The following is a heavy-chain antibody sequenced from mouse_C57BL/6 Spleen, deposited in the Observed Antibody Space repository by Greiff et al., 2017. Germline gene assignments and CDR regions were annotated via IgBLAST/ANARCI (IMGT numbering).Heavy chain of an antibody. CDR3: ARQKYYGSYWYFDV. CDR1: GYAFSSSW. Sequence: QVQLKESGPELVKPGASVKISCKASGYAFSSSWMNWVKQRPGKGLEWIGRIYPGDGDTNYNGKFKGKATLTADKSSSTAYMQLSSLTSEDSAVYFCARQKYYGSYWYFDVWGTGTTVTVSS. J-gene: IGHJ1*03. CDR2: IYPGDGDT. V-gene: IGHV1-82*01. D-gene: IGHD1-1*01.